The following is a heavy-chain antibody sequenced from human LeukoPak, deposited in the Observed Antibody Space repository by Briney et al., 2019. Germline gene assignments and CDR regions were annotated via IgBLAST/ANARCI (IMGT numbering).Heavy chain of an antibody. CDR3: ARDRAVTSSYDAFDM. J-gene: IGHJ3*02. CDR1: GYSISSGYY. Sequence: PSETLSLTCAVSGYSISSGYYWGWIRQPPGKGLEWIGRIYHSGSTNYNPSLKSRVTISVDTSKNQFSLKLSSVTAADTAVYYCARDRAVTSSYDAFDMWGQGTMVTVSS. CDR2: IYHSGST. D-gene: IGHD4-17*01. V-gene: IGHV4-38-2*02.